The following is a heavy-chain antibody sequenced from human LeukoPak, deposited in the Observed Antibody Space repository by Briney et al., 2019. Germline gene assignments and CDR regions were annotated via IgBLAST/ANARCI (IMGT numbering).Heavy chain of an antibody. J-gene: IGHJ4*02. D-gene: IGHD3-9*01. CDR3: ARGTGWLTTDILTGYYPDFDY. Sequence: ASVKVSCKASGYTFTNYPMNWVRQAPGQGLEWMGWINTNTGNPTYAQGFTGRFVFSLDTSVSTAYLQISSLKAEDTAVYYCARGTGWLTTDILTGYYPDFDYWGQGTLVTVSS. V-gene: IGHV7-4-1*02. CDR2: INTNTGNP. CDR1: GYTFTNYP.